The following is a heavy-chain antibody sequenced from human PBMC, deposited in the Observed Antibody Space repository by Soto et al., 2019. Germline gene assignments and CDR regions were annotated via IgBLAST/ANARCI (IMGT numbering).Heavy chain of an antibody. V-gene: IGHV4-59*01. Sequence: SETLSLTCTVSGGSISSYYWSWIRQPPGKGLEWIGYIYYSGSTNYNPSLKSRVTISVDTSKNQFSLKLSSVTAADTAVYYCAREDNWNYTYDYWGQGTLVTSPQ. CDR1: GGSISSYY. J-gene: IGHJ4*02. CDR3: AREDNWNYTYDY. CDR2: IYYSGST. D-gene: IGHD1-7*01.